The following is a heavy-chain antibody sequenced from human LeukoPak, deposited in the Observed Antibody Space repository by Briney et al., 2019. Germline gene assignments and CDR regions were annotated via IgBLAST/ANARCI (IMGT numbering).Heavy chain of an antibody. J-gene: IGHJ4*02. CDR3: ARTRLSSSSWYGQFDY. CDR1: GGTFSSYA. CDR2: IIPIFGTA. D-gene: IGHD6-13*01. V-gene: IGHV1-69*06. Sequence: GASVKVSCKASGGTFSSYAISWVRQAPGQGLEWMGGIIPIFGTANYAQKFQGRVTITADKSTSTAYMELSSLRSEDTAVYYCARTRLSSSSWYGQFDYWGQGTLVTVSS.